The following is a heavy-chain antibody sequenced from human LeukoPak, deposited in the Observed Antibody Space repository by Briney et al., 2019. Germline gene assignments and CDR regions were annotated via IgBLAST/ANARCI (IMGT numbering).Heavy chain of an antibody. D-gene: IGHD3-16*02. CDR1: EFTCSDYY. Sequence: GGSLRLSCAASEFTCSDYYMSWIRQAPGKGLEWVSYISSSGSTIYYADSVKGRFTISRDNAKNSLYLQMNSLRAEDTAVYYCSRELMITFGGVVVNTYYFDYWGQGTLVTVSS. J-gene: IGHJ4*02. V-gene: IGHV3-11*04. CDR3: SRELMITFGGVVVNTYYFDY. CDR2: ISSSGSTI.